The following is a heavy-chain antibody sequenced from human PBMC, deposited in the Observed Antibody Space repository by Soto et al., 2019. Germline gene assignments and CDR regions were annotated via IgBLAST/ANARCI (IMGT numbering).Heavy chain of an antibody. CDR2: ISSSSSYI. J-gene: IGHJ3*02. D-gene: IGHD5-12*01. CDR3: ARDGYNLLGAFDI. CDR1: GFTFSSYS. V-gene: IGHV3-21*01. Sequence: PGGSLRLSCAASGFTFSSYSMNWVRQAPGKGLEWVSSISSSSSYIYYADSVKGRFTISRDNAKNSLYLQMNSLRAEDTAVYYCARDGYNLLGAFDIWGQGTMVTVSS.